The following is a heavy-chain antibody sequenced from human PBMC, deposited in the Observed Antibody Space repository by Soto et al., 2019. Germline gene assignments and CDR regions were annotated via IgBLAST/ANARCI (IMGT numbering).Heavy chain of an antibody. CDR3: ARQRCSSTSCYRAFDI. CDR1: GYSFTSYW. V-gene: IGHV5-51*01. J-gene: IGHJ3*02. D-gene: IGHD2-2*02. CDR2: IYPGDSDT. Sequence: PGESLKISCKGSGYSFTSYWIGWVRQMPGKGLEWMGIIYPGDSDTRYSPSFEGQVTISAGKSISTAYLQWSSLKASDTAMYYCARQRCSSTSCYRAFDIWGQGTMVTVS.